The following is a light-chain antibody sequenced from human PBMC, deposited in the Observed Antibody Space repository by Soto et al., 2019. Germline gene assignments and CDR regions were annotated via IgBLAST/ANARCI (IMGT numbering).Light chain of an antibody. Sequence: QSALTQPASVSGSPGQSISLSCTGTSSDVGGYNSVSWYQHHPDKAPKLMIYDVSNRPSGVSNRFSGSKSGNTASLTISGLQTEDEADYYCSSYTSSTTLVFGTGTKVTVL. J-gene: IGLJ1*01. CDR1: SSDVGGYNS. CDR3: SSYTSSTTLV. V-gene: IGLV2-14*03. CDR2: DVS.